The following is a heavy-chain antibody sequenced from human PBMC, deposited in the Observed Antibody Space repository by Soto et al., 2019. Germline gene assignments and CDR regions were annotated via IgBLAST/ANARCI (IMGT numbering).Heavy chain of an antibody. Sequence: GGSVRLSCAASGFTFSGSAMHWVRQASGKGLEWVGRIRSKANSYATAYAASVKGRFTISRDDSKNTAYLQMNSLKTEDTAVYYCTTVAARFHGMDVWGQGTTVTVSS. CDR1: GFTFSGSA. D-gene: IGHD6-6*01. CDR3: TTVAARFHGMDV. CDR2: IRSKANSYAT. V-gene: IGHV3-73*01. J-gene: IGHJ6*02.